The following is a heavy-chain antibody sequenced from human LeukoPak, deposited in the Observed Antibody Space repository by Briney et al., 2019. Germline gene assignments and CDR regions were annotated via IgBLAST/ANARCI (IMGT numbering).Heavy chain of an antibody. Sequence: ASVKVSCKASGYTFTSYAMDWVRQAPGQGLEWMGWINTNTGNPTYAQGFTGRFVFSLDTSVSTAYLQISSLKAEDTAVYYCAREFFRGIEVAATVDYWGQGTLVTVSS. CDR2: INTNTGNP. CDR1: GYTFTSYA. CDR3: AREFFRGIEVAATVDY. D-gene: IGHD6-19*01. J-gene: IGHJ4*02. V-gene: IGHV7-4-1*02.